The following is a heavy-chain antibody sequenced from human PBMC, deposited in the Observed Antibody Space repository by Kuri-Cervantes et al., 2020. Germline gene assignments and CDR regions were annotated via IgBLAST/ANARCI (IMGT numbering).Heavy chain of an antibody. D-gene: IGHD5-12*01. CDR2: IISLLGTE. CDR1: GRSFSTYT. Sequence: SVKVSCKTSGRSFSTYTINWVRQAPGQGLEWMGDIISLLGTENYAQKFQGRITITADKSTATAYMELSSLRFEDTATHYCARGHRDDYTRSQHYYMDVWGKGTTVTVSS. CDR3: ARGHRDDYTRSQHYYMDV. J-gene: IGHJ6*03. V-gene: IGHV1-69*08.